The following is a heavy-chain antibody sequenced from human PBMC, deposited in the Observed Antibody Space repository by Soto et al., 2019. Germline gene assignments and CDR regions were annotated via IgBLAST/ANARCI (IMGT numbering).Heavy chain of an antibody. CDR3: AKEYYYDGSGYSH. J-gene: IGHJ4*02. CDR2: ISHDGSNK. CDR1: GFTFSTYG. V-gene: IGHV3-30*18. Sequence: QVQLAESGGGVVQPGRSLRLSCAASGFTFSTYGMHWVRQAPGKGLDWVAIISHDGSNKYYADSVKGRFTISRDNSKNTLFLQMNSLRAEDTAVYYCAKEYYYDGSGYSHWGQGTLVIVSS. D-gene: IGHD3-22*01.